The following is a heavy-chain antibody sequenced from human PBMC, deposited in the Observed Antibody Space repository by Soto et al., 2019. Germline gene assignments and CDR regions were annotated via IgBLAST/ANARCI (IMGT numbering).Heavy chain of an antibody. CDR1: GGSISSGDYY. Sequence: PSETLSLTCTVSGGSISSGDYYWSWIRQPPGKGLEWIGYIYYSGSTYYNPSLKSRVTISVDTSKNQFSLKLSSVTAADTAVYYCARDLAAGTLMDVWGQVTTFTVSS. J-gene: IGHJ6*02. CDR3: ARDLAAGTLMDV. CDR2: IYYSGST. V-gene: IGHV4-30-4*01. D-gene: IGHD6-13*01.